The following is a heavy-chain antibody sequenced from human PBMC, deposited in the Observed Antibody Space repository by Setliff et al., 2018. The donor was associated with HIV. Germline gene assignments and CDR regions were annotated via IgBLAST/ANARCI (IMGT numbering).Heavy chain of an antibody. CDR3: ARNLAIPFYDSSGYYYRYYYYYMDV. Sequence: PSETLSLTCAVYGGSFSGYYWSWIRQPPGKGLEWIGEINHSGSTNYNPSLKSRVTISVDTSKNQFSLKLSSVTAADTAVYYCARNLAIPFYDSSGYYYRYYYYYMDVWGKGTTVTVSS. D-gene: IGHD3-22*01. V-gene: IGHV4-34*01. CDR1: GGSFSGYY. CDR2: INHSGST. J-gene: IGHJ6*03.